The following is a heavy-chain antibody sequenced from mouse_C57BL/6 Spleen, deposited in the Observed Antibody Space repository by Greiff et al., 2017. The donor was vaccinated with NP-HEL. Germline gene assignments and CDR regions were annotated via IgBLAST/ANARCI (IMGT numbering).Heavy chain of an antibody. CDR1: GYTFTSYG. V-gene: IGHV1-81*01. Sequence: QVQLQQSGAELARPGASVKLSCKASGYTFTSYGISWVKQRTGQGLEWIGEIYPRSGNTYYNEKFKGKATLTADKSSSTAYMELRSLTSEDSAVYFCAREGDGGYFDYWGQGTTLTVSS. CDR3: AREGDGGYFDY. J-gene: IGHJ2*01. CDR2: IYPRSGNT.